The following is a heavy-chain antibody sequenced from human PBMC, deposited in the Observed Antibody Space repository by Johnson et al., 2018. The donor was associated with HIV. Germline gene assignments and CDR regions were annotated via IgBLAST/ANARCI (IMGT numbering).Heavy chain of an antibody. CDR1: GFTVSSNY. Sequence: VQLVESGGGLIQPGGSLRLSCAASGFTVSSNYMRWVRQAPGKGLEWVSLIYSGGRTYYAVSVKGRFTISSDNSKNTLYLQMNTLRAEDTAVYYCAREAGAFDIWGQGTTVTVSP. CDR3: AREAGAFDI. CDR2: IYSGGRT. J-gene: IGHJ3*02. V-gene: IGHV3-53*01.